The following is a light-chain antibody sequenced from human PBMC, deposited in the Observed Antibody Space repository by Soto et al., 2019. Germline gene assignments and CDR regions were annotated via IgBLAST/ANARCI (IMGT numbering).Light chain of an antibody. CDR2: TAS. J-gene: IGKJ2*01. CDR3: QQSYSTPHT. Sequence: DLQMTQSPSSLSASVGDRVTITCRASQSISTYLNWFQQKPGKAPNLLIYTASSLQSGVPSRFNGSGSGTDFTLTISSLQPEDFATYYCQQSYSTPHTFGQGTKLQIK. CDR1: QSISTY. V-gene: IGKV1-39*01.